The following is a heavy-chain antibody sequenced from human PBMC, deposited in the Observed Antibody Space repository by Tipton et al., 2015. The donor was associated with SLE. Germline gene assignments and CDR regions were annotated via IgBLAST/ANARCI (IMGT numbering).Heavy chain of an antibody. J-gene: IGHJ4*02. CDR3: ASGAAGEGYYFDY. V-gene: IGHV4-34*01. CDR1: GESFSGYY. CDR2: INHSGST. Sequence: TLSLTCAVYGESFSGYYWSWIRQPPGRGLEWIGEINHSGSTNYNPSLESRVTISVDTSKNQFSLKLSSVTAADTAVYYCASGAAGEGYYFDYWGQGTLVTVSS. D-gene: IGHD3-16*01.